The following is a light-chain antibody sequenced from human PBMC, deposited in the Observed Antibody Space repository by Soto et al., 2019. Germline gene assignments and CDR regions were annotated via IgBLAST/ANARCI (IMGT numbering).Light chain of an antibody. CDR2: AAS. Sequence: AIRMTQSPSSFSASTGDRVTITCRASQGISSYLAWYQPKPGKAPKLLIYAASTLQSGVQSRFSGSGSGTDFTLTISCLQSEDFATYDCQQYYSYPSFGQGTRLEIK. J-gene: IGKJ5*01. CDR3: QQYYSYPS. CDR1: QGISSY. V-gene: IGKV1-8*01.